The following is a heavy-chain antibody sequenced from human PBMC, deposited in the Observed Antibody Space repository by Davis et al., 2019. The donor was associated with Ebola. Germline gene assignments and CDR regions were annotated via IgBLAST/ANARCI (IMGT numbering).Heavy chain of an antibody. CDR3: AREALNCSGGSCYWAFDI. CDR1: GFTVSSNY. CDR2: IYSGGST. D-gene: IGHD2-15*01. J-gene: IGHJ3*02. Sequence: GESLKISCAVSGFTVSSNYMSWVRQAPGKGLEWVSVIYSGGSTYYADSVKGRFTISRDNSKNTLYLQMNSLRAEDTAVYYCAREALNCSGGSCYWAFDIWGQGTMVTVSS. V-gene: IGHV3-53*01.